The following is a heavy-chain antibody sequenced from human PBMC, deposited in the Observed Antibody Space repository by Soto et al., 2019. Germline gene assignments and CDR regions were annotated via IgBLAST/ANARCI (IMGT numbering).Heavy chain of an antibody. Sequence: SVKVSCKASGGTFSSYAISWVRQAPGQELEWMGGIIPIFGTANYAQKFQGRVTITADKSTSTAYMELSSLRSEDTAVYYCARDRPIAARSLDYWGQGTLVTVSS. CDR2: IIPIFGTA. CDR3: ARDRPIAARSLDY. V-gene: IGHV1-69*06. D-gene: IGHD6-6*01. CDR1: GGTFSSYA. J-gene: IGHJ4*02.